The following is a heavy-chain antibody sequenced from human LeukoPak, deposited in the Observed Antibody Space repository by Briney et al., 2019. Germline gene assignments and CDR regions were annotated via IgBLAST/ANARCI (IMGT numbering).Heavy chain of an antibody. CDR2: INHGVST. D-gene: IGHD6-6*01. Sequence: SETLSLTCAVYGGSFSDYYWSWIRQPPGKGLEWIGEINHGVSTNYNPSLKSRVTLSVETSKNHFSLKLTSVTAADTAVYYCARDEYSTPDVWGQGTTVTVSS. CDR3: ARDEYSTPDV. J-gene: IGHJ6*02. CDR1: GGSFSDYY. V-gene: IGHV4-34*01.